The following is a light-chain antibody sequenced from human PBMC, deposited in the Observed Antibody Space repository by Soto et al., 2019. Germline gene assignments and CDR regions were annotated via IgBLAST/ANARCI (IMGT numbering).Light chain of an antibody. CDR3: QLYGISPH. J-gene: IGKJ5*01. CDR1: QTLSSRH. CDR2: ASS. V-gene: IGKV3-20*01. Sequence: EIVLTQSPGTLSLSPGERATLSCRASQTLSSRHLAWYQHKPGQAPRLLIYASSNRATGIPDRFSGSASGTDFTLTINRLEPEDFAVYYCQLYGISPHFGQGTRLE.